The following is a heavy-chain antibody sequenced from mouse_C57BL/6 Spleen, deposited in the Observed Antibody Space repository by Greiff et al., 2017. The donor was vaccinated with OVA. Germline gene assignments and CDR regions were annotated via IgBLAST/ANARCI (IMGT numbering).Heavy chain of an antibody. Sequence: EVKLMESEGGLVQPGSSMKLSCTASGFTFSDYYMAWVRQVPEKGLEWVANINYDGSSTYYLDSLKSRFIISRDNAKNILYLQMSSLKSEDTATYYCARAPWDGWYFDVWGTGTTVTVSS. CDR3: ARAPWDGWYFDV. CDR1: GFTFSDYY. V-gene: IGHV5-16*01. D-gene: IGHD4-1*01. CDR2: INYDGSST. J-gene: IGHJ1*03.